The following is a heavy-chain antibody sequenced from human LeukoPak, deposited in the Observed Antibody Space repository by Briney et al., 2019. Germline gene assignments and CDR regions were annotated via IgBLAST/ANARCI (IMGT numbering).Heavy chain of an antibody. CDR2: ISAYNGNT. D-gene: IGHD3-3*01. CDR3: ARDLLPHSVYDSRAFDY. J-gene: IGHJ4*02. V-gene: IGHV1-18*01. Sequence: ASVKVSCKASGYTFTSYGISWVRQAPGQGLEWMGWISAYNGNTDYAQKLQGRVTMTTDTSTSTAYMELRSLRSDDTAVYYCARDLLPHSVYDSRAFDYWGQGTLVTASS. CDR1: GYTFTSYG.